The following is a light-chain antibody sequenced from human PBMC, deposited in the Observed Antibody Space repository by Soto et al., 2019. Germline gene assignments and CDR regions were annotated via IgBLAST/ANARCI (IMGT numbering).Light chain of an antibody. CDR2: GAS. J-gene: IGKJ2*01. Sequence: EVVFTQSPGTLSFSPGERATLSCRAGQSVSSRFLAWYQHKRGQAPRLLIYGASRRATGIPDRFSGTGSGTDSTLTINRLEPEDFAVYYCQQYGSSPYTFGLGTKVDIK. V-gene: IGKV3-20*01. CDR1: QSVSSRF. CDR3: QQYGSSPYT.